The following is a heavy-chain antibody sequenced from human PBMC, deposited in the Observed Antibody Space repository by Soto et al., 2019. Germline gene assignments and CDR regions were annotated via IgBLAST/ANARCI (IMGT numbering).Heavy chain of an antibody. Sequence: PSETLSLTCTVSGGSISSYYWSWIRQPPGKGLEWIGYIYYSGSTNYNPSLKSRVTISVDTSKNQFSLKLSSVTAADTAVYYCAKSGIPSGTYLSSPDYWGQGTLVTVSS. D-gene: IGHD1-26*01. CDR2: IYYSGST. CDR1: GGSISSYY. CDR3: AKSGIPSGTYLSSPDY. J-gene: IGHJ4*02. V-gene: IGHV4-59*01.